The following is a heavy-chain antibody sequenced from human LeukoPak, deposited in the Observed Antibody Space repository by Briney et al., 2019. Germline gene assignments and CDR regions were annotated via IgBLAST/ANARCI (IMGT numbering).Heavy chain of an antibody. CDR3: ARDSKPPGAFGPSAQEIMDA. CDR1: GFTFSSYG. V-gene: IGHV3-30*12. J-gene: IGHJ6*03. Sequence: GGSLRLSCAASGFTFSSYGMHWVRQAPGKGLEWVAVISYDGSNKYYAGSVKGRFTISRDNSKNTLYLQMNSLRAEDTAVYYCARDSKPPGAFGPSAQEIMDAWGKGTTVTVSS. CDR2: ISYDGSNK. D-gene: IGHD3-10*01.